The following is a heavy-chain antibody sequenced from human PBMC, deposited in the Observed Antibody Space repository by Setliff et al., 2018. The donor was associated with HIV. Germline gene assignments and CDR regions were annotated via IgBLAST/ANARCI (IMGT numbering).Heavy chain of an antibody. Sequence: ASETLSLTCAVYGGSFTNYFWSWIRQSPGKGLEWIGEINHSGRTTYDPSLKSRITISVDTSKNQFSLKLTSVTAADMGVYYCARGRKKTLAVSGTRYFDFWGQGTLVTVSS. D-gene: IGHD6-19*01. CDR3: ARGRKKTLAVSGTRYFDF. CDR1: GGSFTNYF. V-gene: IGHV4-34*01. J-gene: IGHJ4*02. CDR2: INHSGRT.